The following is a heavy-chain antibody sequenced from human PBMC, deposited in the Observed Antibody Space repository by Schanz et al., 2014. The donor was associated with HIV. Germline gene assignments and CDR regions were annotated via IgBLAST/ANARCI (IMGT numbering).Heavy chain of an antibody. CDR1: GFTFDSYG. J-gene: IGHJ6*02. CDR3: AKDRNHYDSRYLGKGNYYYYYGMDV. D-gene: IGHD3-22*01. V-gene: IGHV3-30*18. CDR2: ISYDGTNK. Sequence: QVQLVESGGGVVQPGRSLRLSCAASGFTFDSYGIHWVRQAPGKGLEWVAVISYDGTNKKFADSVKGRFTISRDNSKNTLYLQMKSLRPEDTAMYYCAKDRNHYDSRYLGKGNYYYYYGMDVWGQGTTVTVSS.